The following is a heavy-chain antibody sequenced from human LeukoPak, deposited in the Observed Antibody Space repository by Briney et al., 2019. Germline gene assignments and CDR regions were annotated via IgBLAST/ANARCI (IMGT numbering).Heavy chain of an antibody. D-gene: IGHD6-19*01. Sequence: SETLSLTCTVSGGSISSGGYYWSWIRQHPGKGLEWIGYIYYSGSTYYNPSLKSRVTISVDTSKNQFSLKLSSVTAADTAVYYCARVDAVAGHFDYWGQGTLVTVSS. CDR3: ARVDAVAGHFDY. J-gene: IGHJ4*02. CDR2: IYYSGST. CDR1: GGSISSGGYY. V-gene: IGHV4-31*03.